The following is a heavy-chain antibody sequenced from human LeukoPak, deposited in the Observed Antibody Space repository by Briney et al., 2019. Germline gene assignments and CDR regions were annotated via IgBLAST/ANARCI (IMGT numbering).Heavy chain of an antibody. CDR2: IDPIDSYT. CDR1: GYIFSNYW. Sequence: GESLKISCEGSGYIFSNYWISWVRQMPGKGLEWMGRIDPIDSYTNYSPSFQGHVTFSVDKSINTAYLQWSSLKASDTATYYCARQTTVTTQSDYWGQGTLVTVSS. D-gene: IGHD4-17*01. V-gene: IGHV5-10-1*01. CDR3: ARQTTVTTQSDY. J-gene: IGHJ4*02.